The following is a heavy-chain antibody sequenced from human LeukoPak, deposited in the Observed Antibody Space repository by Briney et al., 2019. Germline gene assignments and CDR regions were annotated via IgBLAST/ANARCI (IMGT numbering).Heavy chain of an antibody. D-gene: IGHD3-3*01. CDR2: IIGSGGIT. J-gene: IGHJ4*02. Sequence: GGTLRLSCVASGFTFRSYGMSWVRQAPGKGLEWISGIIGSGGITYYADSVKGRFTISRDNSKNTLYLQIYSLRAGDTAVYYCAKDDALIRFNDWGQGTLVTVSS. V-gene: IGHV3-23*01. CDR3: AKDDALIRFND. CDR1: GFTFRSYG.